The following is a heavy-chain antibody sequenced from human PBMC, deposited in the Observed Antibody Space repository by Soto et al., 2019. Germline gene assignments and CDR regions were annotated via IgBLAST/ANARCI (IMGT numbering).Heavy chain of an antibody. CDR3: ARGAKIVVVITEPYYYYGMDV. CDR1: GHTFTSYG. CDR2: ISAYNGNT. Sequence: ASVKVSCKASGHTFTSYGISWVRQAPGQGLEWMGWISAYNGNTNYAQKLQGRVTMTTDTSTSTAYMELRSLRSDDTAVYYCARGAKIVVVITEPYYYYGMDVWGQGTTVTVSS. D-gene: IGHD3-22*01. J-gene: IGHJ6*02. V-gene: IGHV1-18*01.